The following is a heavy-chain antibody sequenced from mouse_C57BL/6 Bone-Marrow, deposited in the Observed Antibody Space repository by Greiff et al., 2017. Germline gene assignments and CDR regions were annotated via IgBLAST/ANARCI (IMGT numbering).Heavy chain of an antibody. Sequence: QVQLQQPGAELVKPGASVKLSCKASGYTSTSYWMHWVKQRPGQGLEWIGMIHPNSGSTNYNEKFKSKATLTVDKSSSTAYMQLSSLTSEDSAVYYCAIPSFITTVVATHYYAMDYWGQGTSVTVSS. J-gene: IGHJ4*01. CDR1: GYTSTSYW. V-gene: IGHV1-64*01. D-gene: IGHD1-1*01. CDR3: AIPSFITTVVATHYYAMDY. CDR2: IHPNSGST.